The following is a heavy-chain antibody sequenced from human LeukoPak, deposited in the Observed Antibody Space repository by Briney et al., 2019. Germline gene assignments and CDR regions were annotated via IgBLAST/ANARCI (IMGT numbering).Heavy chain of an antibody. V-gene: IGHV3-74*01. Sequence: GGSLRLSCAASGLSFSSSWMHWVRQVPGKGLVWVSRINTDGNTKNYADSVKGRFSISRDNAKNTLYLQMNSLRVEDTAVYYCTSSGSQGYWGQGTLVTVSS. CDR3: TSSGSQGY. CDR2: INTDGNTK. CDR1: GLSFSSSW. D-gene: IGHD1-26*01. J-gene: IGHJ4*02.